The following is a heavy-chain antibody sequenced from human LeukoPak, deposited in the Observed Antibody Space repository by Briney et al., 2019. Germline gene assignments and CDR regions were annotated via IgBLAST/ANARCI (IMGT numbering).Heavy chain of an antibody. D-gene: IGHD4-17*01. Sequence: PSETLSLTCTVSGGSINSGGYSWSWIRQHPGKDLEWIGYIYYSGSTYYNPSLKSRVTISVDTSKNQFSLKLSSVTAADTAVYYCALDYGDYAGAFDIWGQGTMVTVSS. CDR2: IYYSGST. CDR1: GGSINSGGYS. J-gene: IGHJ3*02. V-gene: IGHV4-31*03. CDR3: ALDYGDYAGAFDI.